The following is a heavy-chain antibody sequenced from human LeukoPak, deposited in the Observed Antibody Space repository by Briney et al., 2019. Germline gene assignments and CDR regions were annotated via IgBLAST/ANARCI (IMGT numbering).Heavy chain of an antibody. CDR3: ARQGVEDGYKTDFDY. V-gene: IGHV4-39*01. D-gene: IGHD5-24*01. Sequence: SETLSLTCTVSGGSISSSSYYWGWIRQPPGKGLEWIGSIYYSGSTYYNPSLKGRVTISVDTSKNQFSLKLSSVTAADTAVYYCARQGVEDGYKTDFDYWGQGTLVTVSS. CDR1: GGSISSSSYY. CDR2: IYYSGST. J-gene: IGHJ4*02.